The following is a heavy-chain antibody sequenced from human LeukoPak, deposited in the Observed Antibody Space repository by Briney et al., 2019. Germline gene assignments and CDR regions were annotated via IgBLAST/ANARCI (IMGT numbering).Heavy chain of an antibody. CDR2: IKSKTDGGTT. V-gene: IGHV3-15*01. J-gene: IGHJ4*02. Sequence: GGSLRLSCAASGFTFSNAWMSWVRQAPGKGLEWVGRIKSKTDGGTTDYAAPVKGRFTISRDDSKNTLYLQMNSLKTEDTAVYYCTTEMVVVVPAAICDYWGQGTLVTVSS. D-gene: IGHD2-2*02. CDR1: GFTFSNAW. CDR3: TTEMVVVVPAAICDY.